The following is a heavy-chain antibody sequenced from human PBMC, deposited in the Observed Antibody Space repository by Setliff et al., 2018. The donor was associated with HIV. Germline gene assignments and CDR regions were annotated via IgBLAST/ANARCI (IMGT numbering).Heavy chain of an antibody. V-gene: IGHV1-8*02. Sequence: ASVKVSCKPSGYTFTTYGLSWVRQATGQGLEWMGWMNPNSGNTGYAQKFQGRVTMTRNTSISTAYMELSSLRSEDTAVYYCARGLQNTIDPWGQGTLVTVSS. D-gene: IGHD1-1*01. CDR2: MNPNSGNT. J-gene: IGHJ5*02. CDR1: GYTFTTYG. CDR3: ARGLQNTIDP.